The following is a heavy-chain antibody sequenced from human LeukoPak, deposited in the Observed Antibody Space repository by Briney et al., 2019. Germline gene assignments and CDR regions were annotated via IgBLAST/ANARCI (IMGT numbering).Heavy chain of an antibody. CDR3: ARDTSVAAADY. Sequence: GRSLRLSWAASGFTFSSYGMHWVRQAPGKGLEWVAVIWYDGSNKYYADSVKGRFTISRDNSKNTLYLQMNSLRAEDTAVYYCARDTSVAAADYWGQGTLVTVSS. V-gene: IGHV3-33*01. CDR2: IWYDGSNK. J-gene: IGHJ4*02. D-gene: IGHD6-13*01. CDR1: GFTFSSYG.